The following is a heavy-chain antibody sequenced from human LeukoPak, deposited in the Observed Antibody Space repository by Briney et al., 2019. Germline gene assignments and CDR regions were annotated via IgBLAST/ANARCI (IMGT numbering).Heavy chain of an antibody. CDR1: GFTFSSYE. D-gene: IGHD3-9*01. V-gene: IGHV3-48*03. CDR3: AMYYDILTGYFFDY. Sequence: GGSLRLSCAASGFTFSSYEMNWVRQAPGKGLEWVSYISSSGSTIYYADSVKGRFTISRDDAKNSLYLQMNSLRAEDTAVYYCAMYYDILTGYFFDYWGQGTLVTVTS. J-gene: IGHJ4*02. CDR2: ISSSGSTI.